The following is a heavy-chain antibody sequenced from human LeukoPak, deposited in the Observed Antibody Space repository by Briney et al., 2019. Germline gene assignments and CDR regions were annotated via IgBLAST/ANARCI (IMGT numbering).Heavy chain of an antibody. Sequence: GESLKISCKGSGYSFTSYWIGWVRQMPGKGLEWMGIIYPGDSETRYSPSFQGQVTISADKSISTAYLQWSSLKASDTAMYYCARTKINSWNDPDAFDIWGQGTMVTVSS. J-gene: IGHJ3*02. CDR1: GYSFTSYW. D-gene: IGHD1-20*01. V-gene: IGHV5-51*01. CDR2: IYPGDSET. CDR3: ARTKINSWNDPDAFDI.